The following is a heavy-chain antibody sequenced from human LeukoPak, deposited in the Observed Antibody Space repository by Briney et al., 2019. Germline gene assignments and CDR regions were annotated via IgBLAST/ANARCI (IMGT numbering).Heavy chain of an antibody. V-gene: IGHV1-2*02. Sequence: ASVKVSCKASGYTFTGNYMHWVRQAPGQGLEWMGWINPDSGGTNHAQKFQGRVTMTRDTSISTVYMELSRLRSDDTAVYYCARDKQLDWAHYYYYYMDVWGKGTTVTVSS. J-gene: IGHJ6*03. D-gene: IGHD1-1*01. CDR2: INPDSGGT. CDR1: GYTFTGNY. CDR3: ARDKQLDWAHYYYYYMDV.